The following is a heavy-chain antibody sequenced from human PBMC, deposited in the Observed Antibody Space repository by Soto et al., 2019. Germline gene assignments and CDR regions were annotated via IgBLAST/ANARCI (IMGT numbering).Heavy chain of an antibody. CDR2: IRTEDNNYAT. D-gene: IGHD5-12*01. CDR3: FGYAYGIES. J-gene: IGHJ4*02. V-gene: IGHV3-73*01. CDR1: GFTFSGSA. Sequence: GGSLRLSCTVSGFTFSGSAIHWVRQASGKGWEWIGRIRTEDNNYATTFGGSLKDRISISRDDSRGTAYLHVNSLKTEDTAVYYCFGYAYGIESWGKGTPVTVSS.